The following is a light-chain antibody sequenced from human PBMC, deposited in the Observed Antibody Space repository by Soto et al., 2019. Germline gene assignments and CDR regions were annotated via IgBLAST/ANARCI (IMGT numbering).Light chain of an antibody. CDR3: QSYDTGLRGMV. J-gene: IGLJ2*01. Sequence: QSVLTQPPSVSGAPGQRVTISCTGTSSNIGADYNVHWYRQVPGTAPKLLIYGNNDRPSGVPDRFSGSKSGPSASLAITGLQTEDDADYYFQSYDTGLRGMVFGGGTKLTVL. V-gene: IGLV1-40*01. CDR1: SSNIGADYN. CDR2: GNN.